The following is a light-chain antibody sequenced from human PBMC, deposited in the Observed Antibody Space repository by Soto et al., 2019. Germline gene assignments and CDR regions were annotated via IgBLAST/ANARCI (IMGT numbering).Light chain of an antibody. CDR3: SSYTSSSTVV. V-gene: IGLV2-14*01. CDR1: SSDAGGYNY. J-gene: IGLJ2*01. Sequence: QSALTQPASVSGCPGQSITISCTGTSSDAGGYNYVSWYQQHPGKAPKLMIYDVSNRPSGVSNRFSGSKSGNTASLTISGLQAEDEADYYCSSYTSSSTVVFGGGTKLTVL. CDR2: DVS.